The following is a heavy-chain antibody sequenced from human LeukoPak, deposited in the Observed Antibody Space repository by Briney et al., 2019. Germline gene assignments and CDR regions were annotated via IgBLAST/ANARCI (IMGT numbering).Heavy chain of an antibody. CDR2: INWNGGST. J-gene: IGHJ6*03. D-gene: IGHD3-3*01. Sequence: PGGSLRLSCAASGFTFSSYAMHWVRQAPGKGLEWVSGINWNGGSTGYADSVKGRFTISRDNAENSLYLQMNSLRAEDTALYYCARGGITIFGVVSYMDVWGKGTTVTVSS. CDR3: ARGGITIFGVVSYMDV. CDR1: GFTFSSYA. V-gene: IGHV3-20*04.